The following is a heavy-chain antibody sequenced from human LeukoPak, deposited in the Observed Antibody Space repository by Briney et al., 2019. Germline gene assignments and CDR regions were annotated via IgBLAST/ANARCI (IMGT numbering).Heavy chain of an antibody. D-gene: IGHD2-15*01. CDR3: ARHISGGATLD. V-gene: IGHV4-59*08. Sequence: SETLSLTCTVSGGSISKYYCSWIRQPPGKGLEWIAYIYCTGSTYYNPSLKSRVTMSVDTSKNQFSLSLSSVTAADTAVYYCARHISGGATLDWGQGALVTVSS. CDR2: IYCTGST. CDR1: GGSISKYY. J-gene: IGHJ4*02.